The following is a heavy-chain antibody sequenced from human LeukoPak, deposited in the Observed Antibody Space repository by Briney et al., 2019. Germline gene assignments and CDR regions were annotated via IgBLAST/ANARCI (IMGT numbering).Heavy chain of an antibody. CDR3: ARRGAGDGGPNDY. Sequence: SDTLSLTCAVSGGSINSHNWWSWVRQPPGKGLEWIGEIYHSGSTNYNPSLKSRVIISVDKSKNQFSLKLSSVTAEDTAVYYCARRGAGDGGPNDYWGQGTLVTVSS. CDR1: GGSINSHNW. D-gene: IGHD2-15*01. CDR2: IYHSGST. J-gene: IGHJ4*02. V-gene: IGHV4-4*02.